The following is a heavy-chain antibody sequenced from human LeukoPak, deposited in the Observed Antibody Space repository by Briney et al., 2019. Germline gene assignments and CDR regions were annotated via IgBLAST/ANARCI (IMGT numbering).Heavy chain of an antibody. Sequence: SQTLSLTCAISGDSVSSNSVTWNWIRQSPSRGLEWLGRTYYRSKWYNDYAVSVKSRITINPDTSKNQFSLRLNSVTPEDTAVYYCAREGYSSYYYYYYGMDVWGQGTTVTVSS. V-gene: IGHV6-1*01. D-gene: IGHD5-18*01. CDR1: GDSVSSNSVT. CDR3: AREGYSSYYYYYYGMDV. CDR2: TYYRSKWYN. J-gene: IGHJ6*02.